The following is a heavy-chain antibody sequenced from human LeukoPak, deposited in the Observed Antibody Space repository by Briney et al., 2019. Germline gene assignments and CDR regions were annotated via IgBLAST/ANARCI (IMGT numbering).Heavy chain of an antibody. J-gene: IGHJ4*02. V-gene: IGHV3-23*01. D-gene: IGHD2-2*01. Sequence: GGSLRLSRAASGFIFSSYARSWVRQAPGKGPEWVSALTPAGTTFYADIVKGRFSVSRDNSKHTLSLQMNSLRAEDTAVYYCVKESPYPEGSTARIYYFVNRGQGTLVTVSS. CDR3: VKESPYPEGSTARIYYFVN. CDR1: GFIFSSYA. CDR2: LTPAGTT.